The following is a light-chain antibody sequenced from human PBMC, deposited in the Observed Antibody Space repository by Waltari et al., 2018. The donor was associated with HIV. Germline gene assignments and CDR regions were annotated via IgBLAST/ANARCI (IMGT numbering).Light chain of an antibody. CDR1: QSISSY. Sequence: DIQMTQSPSSLSASVGDRVTITCRASQSISSYLNWYQQKPVNAPKLLIYAASSLQSGVPSRFSGSGSGTDFTLNISSLQPEDFATYYCQQSYSTPYTFGQGTKLEIK. V-gene: IGKV1-39*01. CDR2: AAS. CDR3: QQSYSTPYT. J-gene: IGKJ2*01.